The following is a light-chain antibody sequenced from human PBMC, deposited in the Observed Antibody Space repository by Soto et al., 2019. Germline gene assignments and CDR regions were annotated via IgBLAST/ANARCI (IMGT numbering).Light chain of an antibody. CDR2: AAS. CDR3: QQGYSGFT. J-gene: IGKJ3*01. V-gene: IGKV1-39*01. Sequence: DIQMTQSPSSLSASVGDRVTITCRASQSISSYLNWYQQKPGKAPKLLIYAASSLQSGVPSRFSGSGSGTDFTLTISSLQPEDFATYYFQQGYSGFTFGPGTKVDIK. CDR1: QSISSY.